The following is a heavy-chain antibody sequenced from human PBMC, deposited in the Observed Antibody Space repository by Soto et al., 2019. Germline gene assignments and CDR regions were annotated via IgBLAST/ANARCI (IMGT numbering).Heavy chain of an antibody. CDR2: INHSGST. Sequence: SETLSLTCAVYGGSFSCYYWSWIRQPPGRGLEWIGEINHSGSTNYNPSLKSRVTISVDTSKNQFSLKLSSVTAADTAVYYCARGYCSSTSCYRPVYYYYYYGMDVWGQGTTVTVS. D-gene: IGHD2-2*01. J-gene: IGHJ6*02. CDR1: GGSFSCYY. CDR3: ARGYCSSTSCYRPVYYYYYYGMDV. V-gene: IGHV4-34*01.